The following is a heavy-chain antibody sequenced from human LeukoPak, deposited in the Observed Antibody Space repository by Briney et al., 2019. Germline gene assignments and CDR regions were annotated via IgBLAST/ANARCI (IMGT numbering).Heavy chain of an antibody. V-gene: IGHV4-59*08. CDR3: ARHVGYYTPPPNWFDP. CDR2: IYYSGST. J-gene: IGHJ5*02. D-gene: IGHD3-3*01. CDR1: VCSISSYY. Sequence: SETLSLTCTVSVCSISSYYWSWIRQPPGKGLEWIGYIYYSGSTNYNPSLKSRVTISVDTSKNQFSLKLSSVTAADTAVYYCARHVGYYTPPPNWFDPWGQGTLVTVSS.